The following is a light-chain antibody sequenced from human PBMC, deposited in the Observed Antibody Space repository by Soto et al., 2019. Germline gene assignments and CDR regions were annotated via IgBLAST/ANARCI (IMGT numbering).Light chain of an antibody. J-gene: IGKJ3*01. CDR2: GAS. V-gene: IGKV3-20*01. Sequence: ESVLTQSPGTLSLSPGERATLSCRASQSVSNNYLAWYQQKPGQAPRRLIYGASSRATGIPDRFSGSGSGTDFTLTISRLDPEDVAVSYYQQYGTSPLTFGPGTKVDIK. CDR1: QSVSNNY. CDR3: QQYGTSPLT.